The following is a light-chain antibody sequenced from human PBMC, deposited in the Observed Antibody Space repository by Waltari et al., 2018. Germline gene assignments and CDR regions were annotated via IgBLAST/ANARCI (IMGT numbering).Light chain of an antibody. Sequence: QSALTQPASVSGSPGQSITISCPGTSSDVGGDNYVSWYQQHPGKAPKLMIYDVSNRPSGVSNRFSGSKSGNPSSLTISGLQADDEADYYCSSYTSTSTRVFGTGTKVTVL. CDR1: SSDVGGDNY. CDR2: DVS. V-gene: IGLV2-14*03. J-gene: IGLJ1*01. CDR3: SSYTSTSTRV.